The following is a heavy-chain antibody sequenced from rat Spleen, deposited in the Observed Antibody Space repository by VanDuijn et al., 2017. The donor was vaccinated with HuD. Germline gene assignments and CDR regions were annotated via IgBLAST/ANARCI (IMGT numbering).Heavy chain of an antibody. CDR1: GYSITSNY. D-gene: IGHD1-2*01. V-gene: IGHV3-1*01. CDR2: ISNSGST. CDR3: ARYEYYSSPFGY. Sequence: EVQLQESGPGLVKPSQSLSLTCSVTGYSITSNYWGWIRKFLGNKMEWIGHISNSGSTSYNPSLKSRISITRDTSKNQFFLQLNSLTTEDTATYYCARYEYYSSPFGYWGQGTLVTVSS. J-gene: IGHJ3*01.